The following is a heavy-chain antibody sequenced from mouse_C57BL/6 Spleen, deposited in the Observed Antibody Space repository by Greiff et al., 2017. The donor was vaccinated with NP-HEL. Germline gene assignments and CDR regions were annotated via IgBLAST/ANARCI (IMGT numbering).Heavy chain of an antibody. J-gene: IGHJ3*01. D-gene: IGHD3-3*01. Sequence: VKLVESGPGLVAPSQSLSITCTVSGFSLTSYGVDWVRQPPGKGLEWLGVIWGGGSTNYNSALMSRLSISKDNSKSQVFLKMNSRQTDDTAMYYCAKHEGDEAWFAYWGQGTLVTVSA. CDR2: IWGGGST. CDR1: GFSLTSYG. V-gene: IGHV2-9*01. CDR3: AKHEGDEAWFAY.